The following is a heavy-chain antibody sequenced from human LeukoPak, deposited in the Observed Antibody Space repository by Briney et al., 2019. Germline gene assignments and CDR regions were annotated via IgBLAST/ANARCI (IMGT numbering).Heavy chain of an antibody. CDR3: APSRCSSTSCWDAFDI. CDR2: IIPIFGTA. J-gene: IGHJ3*02. D-gene: IGHD2-2*01. Sequence: SVKVSCKASGGTFSSYAISWVRQAPGQGLEWMGGIIPIFGTANYAQKFQGRVTITTDESTSTAYMELSSLRSEDTAVYYCAPSRCSSTSCWDAFDIWGQGTMVTVSS. CDR1: GGTFSSYA. V-gene: IGHV1-69*05.